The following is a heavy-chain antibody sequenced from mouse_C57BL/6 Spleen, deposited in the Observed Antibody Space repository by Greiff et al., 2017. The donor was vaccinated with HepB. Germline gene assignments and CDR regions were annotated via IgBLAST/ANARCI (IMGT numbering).Heavy chain of an antibody. CDR2: IRSKSNNYAT. CDR1: GFSFNTYA. V-gene: IGHV10-1*01. J-gene: IGHJ4*01. D-gene: IGHD2-3*01. CDR3: MRHDGYYDLSYAMDY. Sequence: EVKLVESGGGLVQPKGSLKLSCAASGFSFNTYAMNWVRQAPGKGLEWVARIRSKSNNYATYYADSVKDRFTISRDDSESMLYLQMNNLKTEDTAMYYCMRHDGYYDLSYAMDYWGQGTSVTVSS.